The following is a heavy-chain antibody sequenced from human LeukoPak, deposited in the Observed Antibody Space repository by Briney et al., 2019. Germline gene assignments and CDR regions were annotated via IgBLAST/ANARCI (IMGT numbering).Heavy chain of an antibody. J-gene: IGHJ3*02. V-gene: IGHV4-31*03. CDR2: IYYSGST. Sequence: PSETLSLTCTVSGVSISSGGYYWSWIRQHPGKGLEWIGYIYYSGSTYYNPSLKSRVTISVDTSKNQFSLKLSSVTAADTAVYYCASSVGDTLTFDIWGQGTMVTVSS. CDR1: GVSISSGGYY. D-gene: IGHD4-23*01. CDR3: ASSVGDTLTFDI.